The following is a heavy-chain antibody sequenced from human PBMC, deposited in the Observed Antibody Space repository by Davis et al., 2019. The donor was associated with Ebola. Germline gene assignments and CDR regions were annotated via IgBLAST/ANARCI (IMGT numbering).Heavy chain of an antibody. Sequence: GESLKISCAVAGLTFSDSWMHWARQVPGKGLEWVAVISYDGSNKNYAHSVKGRFTVSRDSSKNTVSLQMNSLRAEDTAVYYCAKGIAAHVDPWGQGTLVTVSS. D-gene: IGHD6-13*01. CDR1: GLTFSDSW. CDR2: ISYDGSNK. V-gene: IGHV3-30-3*01. J-gene: IGHJ5*02. CDR3: AKGIAAHVDP.